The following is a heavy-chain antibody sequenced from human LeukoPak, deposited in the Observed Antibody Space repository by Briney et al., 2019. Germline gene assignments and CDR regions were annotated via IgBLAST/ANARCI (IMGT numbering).Heavy chain of an antibody. CDR1: GGSISSSSYY. CDR2: IYYSGST. V-gene: IGHV4-39*07. Sequence: SETLSLTCTVSGGSISSSSYYWGWIRQPPGKGLEWIGSIYYSGSTYYNPPLKSRVTISVDTSKNQFSLKLSSVTAADTAVYYCASLYSSSLGRKYYYYMDVWGKGTTVTVSS. J-gene: IGHJ6*03. D-gene: IGHD6-13*01. CDR3: ASLYSSSLGRKYYYYMDV.